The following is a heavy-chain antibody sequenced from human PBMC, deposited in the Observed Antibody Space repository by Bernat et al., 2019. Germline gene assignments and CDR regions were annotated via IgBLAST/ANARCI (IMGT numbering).Heavy chain of an antibody. CDR3: AKGEVGATRSWAFEI. CDR1: GFTFSCYG. D-gene: IGHD1-26*01. V-gene: IGHV3-30*18. Sequence: QVQLVESGGGVVQPGRSLILSCAASGFTFSCYGMHWVRQAPFKVLELLALISYDGSNKYYADSVKGRFTISRDNSKNTLYLQMNSLRAEDTAVYYCAKGEVGATRSWAFEIWGQGTMVTVSS. CDR2: ISYDGSNK. J-gene: IGHJ3*02.